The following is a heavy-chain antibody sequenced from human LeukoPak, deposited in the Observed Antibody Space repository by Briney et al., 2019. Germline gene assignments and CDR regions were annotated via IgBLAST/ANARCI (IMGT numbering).Heavy chain of an antibody. D-gene: IGHD3-22*01. CDR1: GGSISSYY. J-gene: IGHJ2*01. CDR2: IYYSGST. V-gene: IGHV4-59*12. Sequence: SETLSLTCTVSGGSISSYYWSWIRQPPGKGLEWIGYIYYSGSTNYNPSLKSRVTISVDTSKNQFSLKLSSVTAADTAVYYCARANDSPWCFDLWGRGTLVTVSS. CDR3: ARANDSPWCFDL.